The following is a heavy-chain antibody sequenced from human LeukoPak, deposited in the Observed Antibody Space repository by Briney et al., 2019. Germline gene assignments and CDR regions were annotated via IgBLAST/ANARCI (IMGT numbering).Heavy chain of an antibody. CDR1: GGSISSYY. D-gene: IGHD3-10*01. Sequence: SETLSLTCTVSGGSISSYYWSWIRQPPGKGLEWIGYIYYSGSTNYNPSLKSRVTISVDTSKNQFSLKLSSVTAADTAVYFCARGFGSGSRPFDYWGQGTMVTVSS. CDR2: IYYSGST. V-gene: IGHV4-59*01. J-gene: IGHJ4*02. CDR3: ARGFGSGSRPFDY.